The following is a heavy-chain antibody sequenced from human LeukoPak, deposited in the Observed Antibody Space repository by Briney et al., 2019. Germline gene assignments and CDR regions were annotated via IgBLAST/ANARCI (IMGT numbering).Heavy chain of an antibody. D-gene: IGHD6-6*01. J-gene: IGHJ4*02. V-gene: IGHV4-39*01. CDR3: ARHRYSSSLHPFDS. Sequence: PSDTLSLTCTVSGRSISSSSYYWGWIRKPPGKGLERIGSIYYSGRTYYNPSLKSRVTISVDTSKNQFSLKLSSVTAADTAVYYCARHRYSSSLHPFDSWGQGTLVTVSS. CDR2: IYYSGRT. CDR1: GRSISSSSYY.